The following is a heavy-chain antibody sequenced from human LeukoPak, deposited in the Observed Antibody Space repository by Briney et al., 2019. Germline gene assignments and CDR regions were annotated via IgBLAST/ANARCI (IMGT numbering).Heavy chain of an antibody. CDR2: IIPIFGTA. D-gene: IGHD1-7*01. J-gene: IGHJ5*02. CDR1: GGTFSSYA. CDR3: ARADNWNYGGDWFDP. V-gene: IGHV1-69*06. Sequence: SVKVSCKASGGTFSSYAISWVRQAPGQRLEWMGRIIPIFGTANYAQKFQGRVTITADKSTSTAYMELSSLRSEDTAVYYCARADNWNYGGDWFDPWGQGTLVTVSS.